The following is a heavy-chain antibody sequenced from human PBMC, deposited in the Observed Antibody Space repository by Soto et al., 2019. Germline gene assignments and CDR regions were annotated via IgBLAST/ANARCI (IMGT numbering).Heavy chain of an antibody. J-gene: IGHJ6*02. CDR3: ARDDDFKYGMDV. CDR2: IIPIFGTA. Sequence: ASVKVSCKACGYTFTSYDINWVRQAPGQGLEWMGGIIPIFGTANYAQKFQGRVTITADESTSTAYMELSSLRSEDTAVYYCARDDDFKYGMDVWGQGTTVTVSS. V-gene: IGHV1-69*13. CDR1: GYTFTSYD. D-gene: IGHD3-3*01.